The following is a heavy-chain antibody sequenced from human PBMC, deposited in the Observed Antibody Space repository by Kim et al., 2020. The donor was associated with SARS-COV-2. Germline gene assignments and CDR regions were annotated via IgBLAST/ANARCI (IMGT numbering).Heavy chain of an antibody. CDR3: ASPVYDFWSHRMDV. J-gene: IGHJ6*02. Sequence: SQKFQGRVTITRDTSASTAYMELSSLRSEDTAVYYCASPVYDFWSHRMDVWGQGTTVTVSS. D-gene: IGHD3-3*01. V-gene: IGHV1-3*01.